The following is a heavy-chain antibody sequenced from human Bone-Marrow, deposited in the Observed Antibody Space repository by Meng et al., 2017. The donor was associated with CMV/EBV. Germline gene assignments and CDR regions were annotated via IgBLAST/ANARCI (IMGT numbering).Heavy chain of an antibody. CDR3: AKDTDSSGWYVLFDP. D-gene: IGHD6-19*01. CDR2: ISYNSDNI. Sequence: GGSLRLSCAASGFNFEDHAMHWVRQAPGKGLEWVSGISYNSDNIHYADSVKGRFTISRDNAKNILYLQMDSLKAEDTALYYCAKDTDSSGWYVLFDPCGQGTVVTVSS. J-gene: IGHJ5*02. V-gene: IGHV3-9*01. CDR1: GFNFEDHA.